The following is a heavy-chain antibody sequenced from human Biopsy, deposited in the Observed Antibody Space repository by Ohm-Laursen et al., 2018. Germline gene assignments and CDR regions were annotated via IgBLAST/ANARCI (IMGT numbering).Heavy chain of an antibody. Sequence: SLRLSCAASGFTFTNYAMSWVRQAPGKGLEWVSSISASDDSKYYGDSVKGRFTIFRDSSTNTLYLQMNGLRADDTAVYYCATGPVQMVYANLRGEFASWGQGALVTVPS. V-gene: IGHV3-23*01. CDR1: GFTFTNYA. CDR2: ISASDDSK. CDR3: ATGPVQMVYANLRGEFAS. J-gene: IGHJ5*02. D-gene: IGHD2-8*01.